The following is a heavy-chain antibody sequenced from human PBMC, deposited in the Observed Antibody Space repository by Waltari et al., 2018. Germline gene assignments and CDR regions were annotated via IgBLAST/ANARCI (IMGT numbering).Heavy chain of an antibody. CDR2: INHSGST. J-gene: IGHJ6*03. Sequence: QVQLQQWGAGLLKPSETLSLTCAVYGGSFSGYYWSWIRQPPGKGLEWIGEINHSGSTNYNPSLKSRVTISVDTSKNQFSLKLSSVTAADTAVYYCARAVRYDFWSGYPTNYYYYYMDVWGKGTTVTISS. D-gene: IGHD3-3*01. V-gene: IGHV4-34*01. CDR3: ARAVRYDFWSGYPTNYYYYYMDV. CDR1: GGSFSGYY.